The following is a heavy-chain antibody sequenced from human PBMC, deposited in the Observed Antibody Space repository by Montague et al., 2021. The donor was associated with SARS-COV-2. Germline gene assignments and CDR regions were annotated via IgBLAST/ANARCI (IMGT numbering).Heavy chain of an antibody. CDR3: ARDSELGNEALDI. CDR2: PLHKKKIYH. D-gene: IGHD7-27*01. V-gene: IGHV6-1*01. CDR1: GDSVVELRRR. J-gene: IGHJ3*02. Sequence: CAISGDSVVELRRRSEEHTSELQSHFERVGRPLHKKKIYHDYAPSAKSRIIIKADTSKNQFSLQLSSVTPDDTAVYYCARDSELGNEALDIWGRGTMVTVSS.